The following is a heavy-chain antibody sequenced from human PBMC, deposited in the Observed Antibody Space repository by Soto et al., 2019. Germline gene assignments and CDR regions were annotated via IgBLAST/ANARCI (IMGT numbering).Heavy chain of an antibody. CDR2: INPYSGGA. V-gene: IGHV1-2*02. CDR1: GYTFTDYF. J-gene: IGHJ3*02. Sequence: ASVKVSCTASGYTFTDYFIHWVRQAPGQGLEWIGWINPYSGGADLSQKFQGRVTMTRDTSISTAYMEVSSLRSDDTAVFYCARLMHCSHSGRSSHSGFDMWGQGTLVTVSS. CDR3: ARLMHCSHSGRSSHSGFDM. D-gene: IGHD2-21*01.